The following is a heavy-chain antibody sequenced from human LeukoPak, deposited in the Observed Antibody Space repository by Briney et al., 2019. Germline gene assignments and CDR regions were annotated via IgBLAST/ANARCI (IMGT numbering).Heavy chain of an antibody. J-gene: IGHJ4*02. Sequence: PGGSLRLSCAASGFTFSSYSMNWVRQAPGKGLEWVSSISSSSSYIYYADSVKGRFTISRDNSKNTLYLQMNSLRDEDTAVYFCARGSSYTSPYYFDYWGQGTLVTVSS. V-gene: IGHV3-21*04. CDR2: ISSSSSYI. CDR1: GFTFSSYS. CDR3: ARGSSYTSPYYFDY. D-gene: IGHD3-10*01.